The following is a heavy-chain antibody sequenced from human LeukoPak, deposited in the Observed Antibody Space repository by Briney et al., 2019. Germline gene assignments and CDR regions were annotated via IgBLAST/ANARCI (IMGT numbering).Heavy chain of an antibody. V-gene: IGHV5-51*01. J-gene: IGHJ4*02. Sequence: GESLKISCKVSGYSFTSYWIGWVRQIPGKGLEWMGIIYPGDSDTRYSPSFQGQVNISADKSSSTTYLQWSTLRASETAMYYCARPYSTGWYPFDYWGQGTLVTVSS. D-gene: IGHD6-19*01. CDR2: IYPGDSDT. CDR3: ARPYSTGWYPFDY. CDR1: GYSFTSYW.